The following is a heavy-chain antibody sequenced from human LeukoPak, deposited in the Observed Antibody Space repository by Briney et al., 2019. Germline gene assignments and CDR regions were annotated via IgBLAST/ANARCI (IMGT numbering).Heavy chain of an antibody. CDR3: AKPVHGSGSPDY. Sequence: GSLRLPCAASGFTFSSYAMSWIRQAPGKGLEWVSGISTSGGSTYYTDSVKGRFTISRDNSKNTLYLQMNSLRADDTAVYYCAKPVHGSGSPDYWGQGTLVTVSS. J-gene: IGHJ4*02. CDR1: GFTFSSYA. V-gene: IGHV3-23*01. D-gene: IGHD3-10*01. CDR2: ISTSGGST.